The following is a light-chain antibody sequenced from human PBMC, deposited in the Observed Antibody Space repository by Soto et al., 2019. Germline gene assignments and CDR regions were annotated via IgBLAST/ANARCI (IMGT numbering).Light chain of an antibody. V-gene: IGKV3-20*01. Sequence: EIVLTQSPGTLSLSPGERATLSCRASQSIRSNYVAWYQQKPGQGPRLLIYGASSRATGIPDRFSGSGSGTDFTLIISRLEPEDFAMYYCQPYGSSPSTFGQGTKVDIK. CDR1: QSIRSNY. CDR2: GAS. CDR3: QPYGSSPST. J-gene: IGKJ1*01.